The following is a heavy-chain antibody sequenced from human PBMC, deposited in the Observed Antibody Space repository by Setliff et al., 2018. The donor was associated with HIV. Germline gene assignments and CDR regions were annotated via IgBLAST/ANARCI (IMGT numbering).Heavy chain of an antibody. D-gene: IGHD6-19*01. Sequence: PSETLSLTCTVSGASISRGNYYWTWIRQPAGKGLEWIGHIYTSGSPHYKSSLTSRLTISLDTSRNQFSLKLTSVTAADSATYYCARWVYNSAWSLDYWGQGTLVTVSS. CDR1: GASISRGNYY. CDR2: IYTSGSP. CDR3: ARWVYNSAWSLDY. V-gene: IGHV4-61*09. J-gene: IGHJ4*02.